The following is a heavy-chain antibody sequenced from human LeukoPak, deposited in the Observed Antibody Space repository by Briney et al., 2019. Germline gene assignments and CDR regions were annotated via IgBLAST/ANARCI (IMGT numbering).Heavy chain of an antibody. CDR1: GFPLSSYS. J-gene: IGHJ4*02. V-gene: IGHV3-48*01. Sequence: QPGGSLRLSCAASGFPLSSYSINWVRQAPGKGLEWVSYISSSGSAIYYVDSVKGRFTVSRDNAKNSLFLQMNSPRAEDTAVYYCVRVKGSYFDYWGQGALVTVSS. CDR2: ISSSGSAI. CDR3: VRVKGSYFDY. D-gene: IGHD2-15*01.